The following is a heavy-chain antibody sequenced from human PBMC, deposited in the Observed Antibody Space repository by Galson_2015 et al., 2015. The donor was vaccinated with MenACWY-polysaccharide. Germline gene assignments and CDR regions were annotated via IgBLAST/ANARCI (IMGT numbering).Heavy chain of an antibody. CDR3: ARSYCDRTSGYGMDV. CDR2: ISYDASNK. CDR1: GFTFSSYA. J-gene: IGHJ6*02. V-gene: IGHV3-30-3*01. D-gene: IGHD2/OR15-2a*01. Sequence: SLRLSCAASGFTFSSYAMHWVRQAPGKGLEWVAVISYDASNKYYADSVKGRLTISRDNSKNTLFVQMNSLRAEDTAAYYCARSYCDRTSGYGMDVWGQGTTVTVSS.